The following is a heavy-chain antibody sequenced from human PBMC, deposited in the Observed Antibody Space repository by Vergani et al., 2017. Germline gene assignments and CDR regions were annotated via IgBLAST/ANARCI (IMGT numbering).Heavy chain of an antibody. CDR3: ARTTGDQRPVSV. J-gene: IGHJ4*02. V-gene: IGHV4-59*01. D-gene: IGHD7-27*01. Sequence: QVQLQASGPGLVKPSETLSLTCTVSGGSISSYYWSWIRQPPGKGLELIGYIYYSGSTNYNPSLKSRVAISVDTSKNQFSLKLSSVTAADTAVYYCARTTGDQRPVSVWGQGTLVTVSS. CDR2: IYYSGST. CDR1: GGSISSYY.